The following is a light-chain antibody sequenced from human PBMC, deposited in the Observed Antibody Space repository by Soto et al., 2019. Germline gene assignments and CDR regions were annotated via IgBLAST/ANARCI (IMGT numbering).Light chain of an antibody. CDR1: SSNIGSNY. CDR3: AAWDDSLSGYV. J-gene: IGLJ1*01. Sequence: QSVLTQPPSASGAPRQRVTISCSGSSSNIGSNYVYWYQQLPGTAPKPLIYRNNQRPSGVPDRFSGSKSGTSASLAISGLRSEDEADYYCAAWDDSLSGYVFGTGTKLTVL. V-gene: IGLV1-47*01. CDR2: RNN.